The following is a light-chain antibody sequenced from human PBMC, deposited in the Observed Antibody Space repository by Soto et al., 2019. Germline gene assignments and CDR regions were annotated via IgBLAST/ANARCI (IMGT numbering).Light chain of an antibody. CDR2: AAS. Sequence: DIQMTQSPSSLSASVGDKVTITCWARRTISSYLNWYQQKAGKAPRLLIYAASNLQSGVPSRFSGSGSATDFSLTISSVQPEDAATYYCQQTYDTPVTFGQGTKVEIK. CDR3: QQTYDTPVT. CDR1: RTISSY. J-gene: IGKJ2*01. V-gene: IGKV1-39*01.